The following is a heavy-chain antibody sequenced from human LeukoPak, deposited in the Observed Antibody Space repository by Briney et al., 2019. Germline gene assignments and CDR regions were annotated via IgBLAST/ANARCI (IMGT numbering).Heavy chain of an antibody. V-gene: IGHV3-23*01. J-gene: IGHJ3*02. Sequence: GGPLRLSCAGSGFIFSSYAMSWVRHAPGKGLEWVSTISGSGVSTFYADSVKGRFTISRDNSKNTLYVQVKSLRAEDTAVYYCARRTSSFDIWGQGTMVTVSS. CDR2: ISGSGVST. CDR3: ARRTSSFDI. D-gene: IGHD1-14*01. CDR1: GFIFSSYA.